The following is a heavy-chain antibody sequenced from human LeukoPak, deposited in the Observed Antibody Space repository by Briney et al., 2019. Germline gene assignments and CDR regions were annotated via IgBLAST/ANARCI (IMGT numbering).Heavy chain of an antibody. J-gene: IGHJ4*02. CDR1: GFTFSRYW. CDR3: ARDRNTDFWSGYYTNYFDY. CDR2: IKEDGGEK. Sequence: PGGSLRLSCAASGFTFSRYWMSWVRQAPGKGLEWVANIKEDGGEKFHVDSVKGRFTISRDNAKKSLYLQMNSLRAEDTAVYYCARDRNTDFWSGYYTNYFDYWGQGTLVTVSS. V-gene: IGHV3-7*01. D-gene: IGHD3-3*01.